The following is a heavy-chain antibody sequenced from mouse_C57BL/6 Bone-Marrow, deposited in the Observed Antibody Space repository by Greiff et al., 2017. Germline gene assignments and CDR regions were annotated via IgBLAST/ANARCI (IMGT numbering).Heavy chain of an antibody. D-gene: IGHD1-1*01. V-gene: IGHV1-64*01. Sequence: VQLQQPGAELVKPGASVKLSCKASGYTFTSYWMHWVKQRPGQGLEWIGMIHPTSGSTNYNEKFKSKATLTVDKSSSTAYMQLRSLTSEDSAVYYCARRDYYYRTPNEGGTGTTVTVSS. CDR3: ARRDYYYRTPNE. CDR1: GYTFTSYW. J-gene: IGHJ1*03. CDR2: IHPTSGST.